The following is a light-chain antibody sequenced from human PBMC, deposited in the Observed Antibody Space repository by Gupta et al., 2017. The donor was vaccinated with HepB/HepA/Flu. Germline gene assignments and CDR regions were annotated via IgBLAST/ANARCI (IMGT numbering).Light chain of an antibody. CDR2: RND. V-gene: IGLV10-54*04. CDR3: SAWDTSRSGWV. J-gene: IGLJ3*02. Sequence: QAGLTPPPSVSKGLRLTATLTCTGNNNHVGNQGATWLHQHHDHPPKLLFYRNDNRPSGISERFSASRSGNTASLTITGLQPEDEADYYCSAWDTSRSGWVFGGGTKLTVV. CDR1: NNHVGNQG.